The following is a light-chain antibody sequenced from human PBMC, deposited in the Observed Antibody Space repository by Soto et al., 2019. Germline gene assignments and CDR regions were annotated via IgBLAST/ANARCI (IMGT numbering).Light chain of an antibody. CDR3: HQYDNWPRT. CDR2: GAS. Sequence: EIVMTQSPATLSVSPGERATLSCRASQSVRDNLAWYQQKPGQAPGILIYGASIRATGIPARFSGSGSDTEFTLTISRLQSEDFATYFCHQYDNWPRTFGPWTKVDIK. J-gene: IGKJ3*01. V-gene: IGKV3-15*01. CDR1: QSVRDN.